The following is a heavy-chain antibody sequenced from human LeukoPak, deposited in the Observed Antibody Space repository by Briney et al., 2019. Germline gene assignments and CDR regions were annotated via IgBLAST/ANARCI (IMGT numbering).Heavy chain of an antibody. CDR3: ARHESSHYYDSSGYYVLFDY. J-gene: IGHJ4*02. Sequence: MAGESLKISCKGSGYSFTSYWIGWVRQMPGKGLEWMGIIYPGDSDTRYSPSFQGQVTISADKSISTAYLQWSSLKASDTAMYYCARHESSHYYDSSGYYVLFDYWGQGTLVTVSS. D-gene: IGHD3-22*01. V-gene: IGHV5-51*01. CDR2: IYPGDSDT. CDR1: GYSFTSYW.